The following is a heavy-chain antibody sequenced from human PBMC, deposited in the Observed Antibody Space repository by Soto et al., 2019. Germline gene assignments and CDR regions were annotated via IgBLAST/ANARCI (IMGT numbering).Heavy chain of an antibody. CDR1: GGSISTYY. Sequence: QVQLQQSGPGLVKPSETLSLTCTVSGGSISTYYWSWIRQPPGKGLEWIGYIYYGGSANYNPSLESRLTISLDRSKKQFSLRLNFVTAADTAVYYCSRGGRCTDGVCSALDYWGQGTLVTVSS. CDR2: IYYGGSA. V-gene: IGHV4-59*08. D-gene: IGHD2-8*01. CDR3: SRGGRCTDGVCSALDY. J-gene: IGHJ4*02.